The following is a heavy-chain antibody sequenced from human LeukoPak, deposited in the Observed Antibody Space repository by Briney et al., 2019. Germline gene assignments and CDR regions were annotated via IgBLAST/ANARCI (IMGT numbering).Heavy chain of an antibody. D-gene: IGHD5-12*01. CDR3: TRIARGYSGYDEAPDY. Sequence: GGSLRLSCAASGFTFSGSAMHWVRQASGKGLEWVGRIRSKANSYATAYAASVKGRFTISRDDSKNTAYLQMNSLKTEDTAVYYCTRIARGYSGYDEAPDYWGQGTLVTVSS. J-gene: IGHJ4*02. V-gene: IGHV3-73*01. CDR1: GFTFSGSA. CDR2: IRSKANSYAT.